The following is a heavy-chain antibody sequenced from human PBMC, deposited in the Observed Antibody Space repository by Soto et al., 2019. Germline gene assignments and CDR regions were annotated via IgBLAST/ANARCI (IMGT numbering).Heavy chain of an antibody. CDR1: QFTFNVYG. Sequence: PGGSLRLSCTASQFTFNVYGMSWVRQAPGKGLEWVSSISVTGENSLYADSVRGRFTMSRDNSKDILYLQMNSLRVDDTVMYYCAKQHGAWPSNWLDAWGQGALVTVSS. CDR3: AKQHGAWPSNWLDA. V-gene: IGHV3-23*01. J-gene: IGHJ5*02. CDR2: ISVTGENS.